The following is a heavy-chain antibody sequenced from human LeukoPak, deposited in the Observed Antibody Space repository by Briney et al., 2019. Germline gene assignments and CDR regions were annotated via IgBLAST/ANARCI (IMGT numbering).Heavy chain of an antibody. CDR2: ISYDGSNK. Sequence: GGSPRLSCAASGFTFSSYGMHWVRQAPGKGLEWVAVISYDGSNKYYADSVKGRFTISRDNSKNTLYLQMNSLRAEDTAVYYCARYHQYYDYVAWGQGTLVTVSS. V-gene: IGHV3-30*03. D-gene: IGHD3-16*01. CDR3: ARYHQYYDYVA. CDR1: GFTFSSYG. J-gene: IGHJ5*02.